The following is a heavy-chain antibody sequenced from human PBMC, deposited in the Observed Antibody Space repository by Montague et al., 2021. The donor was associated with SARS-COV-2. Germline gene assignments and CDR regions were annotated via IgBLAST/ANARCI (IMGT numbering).Heavy chain of an antibody. CDR3: ARGIPPVY. V-gene: IGHV3-11*05. Sequence: SLRLSCSASGFTFSDFYMSWIRQAPGKGLERVSYISSTTIYTNYADSVKGRFTISRDNAKNSLYLQMNSLRAEDTAVYYCARGIPPVYWGQGTLVTVSS. CDR2: ISSTTIYT. J-gene: IGHJ4*02. D-gene: IGHD1-14*01. CDR1: GFTFSDFY.